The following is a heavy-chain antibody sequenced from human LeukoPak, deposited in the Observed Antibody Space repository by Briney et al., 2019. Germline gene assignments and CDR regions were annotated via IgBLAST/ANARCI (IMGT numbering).Heavy chain of an antibody. D-gene: IGHD3-9*01. CDR3: ARSDYDILTGYSAYYYYYMDV. CDR2: IIPIFGTA. CDR1: GGTFSSYA. J-gene: IGHJ6*03. V-gene: IGHV1-69*06. Sequence: ASVKVSCKASGGTFSSYAISWVRQAPGQGLEWMGGIIPIFGTANYAQKFQGRVTITADKSTSTAYMELSSLRSEDTAVYYCARSDYDILTGYSAYYYYYMDVWGKGTTVTVSS.